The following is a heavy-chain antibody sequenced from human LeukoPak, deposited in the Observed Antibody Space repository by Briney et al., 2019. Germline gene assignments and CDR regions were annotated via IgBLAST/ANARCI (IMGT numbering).Heavy chain of an antibody. CDR3: ARASNWFDP. CDR1: GGSISSSSYY. CDR2: IYYSGSP. J-gene: IGHJ5*02. V-gene: IGHV4-39*01. Sequence: PSETLSLTCTVSGGSISSSSYYWGWIRQPPGKGLEWMGSIYYSGSPYYNPSLKSRVTISVDTSKNQFSLKLSSVTAADTAVYYCARASNWFDPWGQGTLVTVSS.